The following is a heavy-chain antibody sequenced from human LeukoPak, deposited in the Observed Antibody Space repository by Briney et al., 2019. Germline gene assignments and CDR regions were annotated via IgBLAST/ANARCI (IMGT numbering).Heavy chain of an antibody. CDR1: GFTFSSYA. CDR2: ISGSGGST. J-gene: IGHJ4*02. Sequence: PGGSLRLSCAASGFTFSSYAMSWVRQAPGKGLEWVSGISGSGGSTYYADSVKGRFTISRVNSKNTLYLQMNSLRGEDSAIYFCARVQGGGYRTADYWGQGTLVTVSS. CDR3: ARVQGGGYRTADY. D-gene: IGHD6-19*01. V-gene: IGHV3-23*01.